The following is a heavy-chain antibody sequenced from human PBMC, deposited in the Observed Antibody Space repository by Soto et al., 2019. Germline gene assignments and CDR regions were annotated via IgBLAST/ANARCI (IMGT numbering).Heavy chain of an antibody. CDR2: IYPGDSDT. J-gene: IGHJ4*02. CDR3: ARGSTSPRGFSPLDY. Sequence: GESLKISCKGSGYSFTSYWIGWVRQMPGKGLEWMGIIYPGDSDTRYSPSFQGQVTISADKSISTAYLQWSSLKASDTAMYYCARGSTSPRGFSPLDYWGQGTLVTVSS. V-gene: IGHV5-51*01. D-gene: IGHD2-2*01. CDR1: GYSFTSYW.